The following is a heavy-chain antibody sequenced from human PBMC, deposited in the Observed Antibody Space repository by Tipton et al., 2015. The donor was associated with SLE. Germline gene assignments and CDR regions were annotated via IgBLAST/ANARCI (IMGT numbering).Heavy chain of an antibody. V-gene: IGHV3-9*01. CDR2: ISWNSGSI. CDR1: GFTFDDYA. D-gene: IGHD6-19*01. J-gene: IGHJ4*02. Sequence: SLRLSCAASGFTFDDYAMHWVRQAPGKGLEWVSGISWNSGSIGYADSVKGRFTISRDNAKNSLYLQMNSLRAEDTAVYYCAKAGQAVAGPFDYWGQGTLVTVSS. CDR3: AKAGQAVAGPFDY.